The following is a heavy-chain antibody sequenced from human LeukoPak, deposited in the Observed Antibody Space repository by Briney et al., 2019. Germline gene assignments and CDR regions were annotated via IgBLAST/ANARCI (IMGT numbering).Heavy chain of an antibody. CDR2: IYYSGST. J-gene: IGHJ6*03. CDR1: GGSISSGDYY. CDR3: AREAGYCSSTSCSPHMDV. V-gene: IGHV4-30-4*08. Sequence: TSETLSLTCTVSGGSISSGDYYWSWVRQPPGKGLEWIGYIYYSGSTYYNPSLKSRVTISVDTPKNQFSLKLSSVTAADTAVYYCAREAGYCSSTSCSPHMDVWGKGTTVTVSS. D-gene: IGHD2-2*03.